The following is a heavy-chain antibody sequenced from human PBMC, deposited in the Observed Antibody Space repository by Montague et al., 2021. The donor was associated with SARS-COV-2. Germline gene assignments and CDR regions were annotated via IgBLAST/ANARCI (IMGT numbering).Heavy chain of an antibody. CDR1: GGSVSSRSYY. V-gene: IGHV4-39*01. Sequence: SETLSLTCTVSGGSVSSRSYYWGWIRQPPGKGLEWIGSIYYSGSTHYNPSLKRRVTISVDTSKSQFSLKLSSVTAADTAVYYCARRGDYGGPRFDYWGQGTLVSVSS. CDR3: ARRGDYGGPRFDY. D-gene: IGHD4-23*01. J-gene: IGHJ4*02. CDR2: IYYSGST.